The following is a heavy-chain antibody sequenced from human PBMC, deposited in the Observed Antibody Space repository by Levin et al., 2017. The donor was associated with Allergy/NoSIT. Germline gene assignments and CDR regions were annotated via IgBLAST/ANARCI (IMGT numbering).Heavy chain of an antibody. CDR2: INPNSGGT. Sequence: ASVKVSCKASGYTFTGYYLHWVRQAPGQGLEWMGWINPNSGGTNYAQKFQGRVTMTRDTSISTAYMELSSLKSDDTAVYYCARERAGVGGGMDVWGQGTTVTVSS. D-gene: IGHD1-26*01. CDR1: GYTFTGYY. CDR3: ARERAGVGGGMDV. V-gene: IGHV1-2*02. J-gene: IGHJ6*02.